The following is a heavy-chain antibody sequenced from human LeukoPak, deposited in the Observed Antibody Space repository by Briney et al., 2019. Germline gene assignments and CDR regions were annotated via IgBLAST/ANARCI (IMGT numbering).Heavy chain of an antibody. J-gene: IGHJ3*02. CDR3: ARRLGYSSSWYDAFDI. CDR2: IYYSGST. Sequence: SSETLSLTCTVSGGSISSYYWSWIRQPPGKGLEWIGYIYYSGSTNYNPSLKSQVTISVDTSKNQFSLKLSSVTAADTAVYYCARRLGYSSSWYDAFDIWGQGTMVTVSS. CDR1: GGSISSYY. V-gene: IGHV4-59*08. D-gene: IGHD6-13*01.